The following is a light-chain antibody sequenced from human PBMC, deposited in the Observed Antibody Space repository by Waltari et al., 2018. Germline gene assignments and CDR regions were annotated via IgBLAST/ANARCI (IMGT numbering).Light chain of an antibody. V-gene: IGKV1-17*01. CDR3: LQNHDYPYT. CDR2: ATS. Sequence: DIQMTQSPSSLSASVGDRVTITCRSSQVINSLVGWFQQKSGKAPKRLIHATSTLDIGVPPRFSGSGSGAVFTLTINSLQPEDSATYYCLQNHDYPYTFGQGTKLEIK. J-gene: IGKJ2*01. CDR1: QVINSL.